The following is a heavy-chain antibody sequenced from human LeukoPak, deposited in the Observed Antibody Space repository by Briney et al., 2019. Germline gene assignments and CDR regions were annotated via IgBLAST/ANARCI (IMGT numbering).Heavy chain of an antibody. CDR1: GFTFSSYG. CDR2: ISYDGSNK. J-gene: IGHJ6*03. V-gene: IGHV3-30*03. Sequence: PGGSLRLSCAASGFTFSSYGMHWVRQAPGKGLEWVAVISYDGSNKYYADSVKGRFTISRDNAKNSLYLQMNSLRAEDTAVYYCARHYYDSSGFSSYYFYYMDIWGKGTTVTISS. D-gene: IGHD3-22*01. CDR3: ARHYYDSSGFSSYYFYYMDI.